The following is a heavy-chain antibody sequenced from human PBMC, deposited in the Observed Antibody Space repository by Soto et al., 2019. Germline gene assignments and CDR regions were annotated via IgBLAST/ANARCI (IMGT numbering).Heavy chain of an antibody. V-gene: IGHV4-30-4*01. Sequence: SETLSLTCTVSGGSISSGDYYWSWIRQPPGKGLEWIGYIYYSGSTYYNPSLKSRVTISVDTSKNQFSLKLSSVTAADTAVYYCASQIVVVTAIGNYYYGMDVWGQGTTVTVSS. CDR1: GGSISSGDYY. CDR3: ASQIVVVTAIGNYYYGMDV. J-gene: IGHJ6*02. D-gene: IGHD2-21*02. CDR2: IYYSGST.